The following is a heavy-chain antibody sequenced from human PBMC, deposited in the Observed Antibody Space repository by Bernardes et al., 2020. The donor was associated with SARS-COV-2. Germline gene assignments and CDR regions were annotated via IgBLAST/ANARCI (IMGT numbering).Heavy chain of an antibody. J-gene: IGHJ4*02. CDR1: GFTLSPYW. CDR2: INPDGSTT. CDR3: ARSAFISGRGYYIDY. Sequence: GYLSPSRAASGFTLSPYWMHWVGPVPGEGLVWVSRINPDGSTTDYADSVRGRFTISRDNAKNTLFLQMNGLRAEDTSLYYCARSAFISGRGYYIDYWPQGTLVTVSS. V-gene: IGHV3-74*01. D-gene: IGHD3-10*01.